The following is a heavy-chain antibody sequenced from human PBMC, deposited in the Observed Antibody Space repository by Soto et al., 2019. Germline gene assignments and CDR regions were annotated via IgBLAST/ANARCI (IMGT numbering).Heavy chain of an antibody. CDR3: ARGKGSQLPIKVGIVDY. D-gene: IGHD6-13*01. CDR1: GFTFSSYA. CDR2: ISYDGSNK. V-gene: IGHV3-30-3*01. Sequence: QVQLVESGGGVVQPGRSLRLSCAASGFTFSSYAMHWVRQAPGKGLEWVAGISYDGSNKYYVDSVKGRFITSRDNAKNTLYVEMNSLRAEDTAVYYCARGKGSQLPIKVGIVDYWGQGTLVTVSS. J-gene: IGHJ4*02.